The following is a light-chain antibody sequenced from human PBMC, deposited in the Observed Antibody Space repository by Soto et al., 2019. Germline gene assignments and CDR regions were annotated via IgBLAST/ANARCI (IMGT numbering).Light chain of an antibody. V-gene: IGKV3-15*01. Sequence: EIVMTKSPATLSVSPGERATLSCRASQSIGSSLAWYQVEPGQAPRLLIYAASTRVAGIPDRFSGSGSGTEFTLTISSLQSEDFRVYFCQQDEQWWTFGQGTKVEVK. CDR1: QSIGSS. J-gene: IGKJ1*01. CDR2: AAS. CDR3: QQDEQWWT.